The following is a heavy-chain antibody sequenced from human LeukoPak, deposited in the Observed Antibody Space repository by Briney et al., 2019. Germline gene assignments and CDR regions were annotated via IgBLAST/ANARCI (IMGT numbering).Heavy chain of an antibody. CDR1: GGSFSDYY. CDR3: AREGGPYRPLDY. CDR2: IHHSGST. J-gene: IGHJ4*02. V-gene: IGHV4-34*01. Sequence: PSETLSLTCAVYGGSFSDYYWSWIRQPPGKGLEWIGEIHHSGSTNYNPSLESRVTISVDSSKNQFSLKLNSVTAADTAVYYCAREGGPYRPLDYSGQGTLVTVSS.